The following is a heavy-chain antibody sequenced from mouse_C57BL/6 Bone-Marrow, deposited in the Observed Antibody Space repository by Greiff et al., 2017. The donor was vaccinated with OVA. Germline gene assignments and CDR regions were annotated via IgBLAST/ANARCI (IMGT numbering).Heavy chain of an antibody. CDR2: IYPRDGST. CDR1: GYTFTSYD. J-gene: IGHJ1*03. V-gene: IGHV1-85*01. Sequence: QVQLKESGPELVKPGASVKLSCKASGYTFTSYDINWVKQRPGQGLEWIGWIYPRDGSTKYNEKFKGKATLTVDTSSSTAYMELHSLTSEDSAVYFCARPPNWEGNWYFDVWGTGTTVTVSS. CDR3: ARPPNWEGNWYFDV. D-gene: IGHD4-1*01.